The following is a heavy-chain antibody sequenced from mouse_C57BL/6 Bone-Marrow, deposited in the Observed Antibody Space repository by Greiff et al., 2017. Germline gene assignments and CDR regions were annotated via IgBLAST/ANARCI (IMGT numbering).Heavy chain of an antibody. V-gene: IGHV1-64*01. D-gene: IGHD2-4*01. Sequence: VQLQQPGAELVKPGASVKLSCKASGYTFTNYWMHWVKQRPGQGLEWIGMMHPNGGSPDYNEKFKSEATLSVDKSSRTAYMELSRLTSEDSAVYYCARSYDYDDYTRDYWGQGTSVTVSS. CDR1: GYTFTNYW. CDR2: MHPNGGSP. J-gene: IGHJ4*01. CDR3: ARSYDYDDYTRDY.